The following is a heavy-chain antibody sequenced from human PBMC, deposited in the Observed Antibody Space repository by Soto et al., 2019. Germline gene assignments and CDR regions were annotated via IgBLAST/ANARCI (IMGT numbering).Heavy chain of an antibody. V-gene: IGHV1-8*01. CDR2: MNPNSANT. D-gene: IGHD1-26*01. Sequence: QAQLVQSGAEVKEPGASVKVSCKASGYTFTNYDISWVRQATGRGLEWMGWMNPNSANTGYAQKFQGRVSMTRDTSINTAYMELSSLRSEDTAIYYCARMATSGTLNWFDPWGQGTLVTVSS. CDR1: GYTFTNYD. CDR3: ARMATSGTLNWFDP. J-gene: IGHJ5*02.